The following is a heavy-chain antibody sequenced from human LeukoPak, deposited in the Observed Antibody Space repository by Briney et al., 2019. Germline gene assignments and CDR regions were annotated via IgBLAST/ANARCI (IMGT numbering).Heavy chain of an antibody. CDR2: IIPIFGTA. CDR3: ARGPPPRIVVVPAAMGINWFDP. J-gene: IGHJ5*02. Sequence: SVKVSCKASGGTFSSYAISWVRQAPGQGLEWMGGIIPIFGTANYAQKIQGRVTITTDESTSTAYMELSSLRSEDTAVYYCARGPPPRIVVVPAAMGINWFDPWGQGTLVTVSS. V-gene: IGHV1-69*05. CDR1: GGTFSSYA. D-gene: IGHD2-2*01.